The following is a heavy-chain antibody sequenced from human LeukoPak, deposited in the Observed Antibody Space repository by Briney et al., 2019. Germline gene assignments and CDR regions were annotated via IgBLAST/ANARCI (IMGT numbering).Heavy chain of an antibody. Sequence: PGGSLRLSCAASGFTVSSNYMSWVRQAPGKGLEWVSVIYSGGSTYYADSVKGRFTISRDNSKNTLYLQMNSLRAEDTAVYYCAKVEQWLVPSDYWGQGTLVTVSS. V-gene: IGHV3-53*01. CDR1: GFTVSSNY. D-gene: IGHD6-19*01. J-gene: IGHJ4*02. CDR2: IYSGGST. CDR3: AKVEQWLVPSDY.